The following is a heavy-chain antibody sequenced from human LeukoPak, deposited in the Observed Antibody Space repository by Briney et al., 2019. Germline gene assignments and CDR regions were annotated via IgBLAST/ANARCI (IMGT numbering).Heavy chain of an antibody. V-gene: IGHV3-30*01. CDR2: ISYDGSNK. CDR3: ARVIVVVPRSYYYMDV. CDR1: GFTFSSYA. D-gene: IGHD3-22*01. Sequence: GGSLRLSCAASGFTFSSYAMHWVRQAPGKGLEWVAGISYDGSNKYYAYSVRGRFTISRDNSKNTLYLQMNSLRAEDTAVYYCARVIVVVPRSYYYMDVWGKGTTVTVSS. J-gene: IGHJ6*03.